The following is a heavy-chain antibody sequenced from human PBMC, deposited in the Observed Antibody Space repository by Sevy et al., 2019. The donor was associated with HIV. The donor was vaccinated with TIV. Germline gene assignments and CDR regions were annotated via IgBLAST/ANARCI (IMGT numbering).Heavy chain of an antibody. CDR3: ARDTYGSGSYFVDY. CDR2: ISSSSSTI. V-gene: IGHV3-48*02. D-gene: IGHD3-10*01. Sequence: GGSLRLSCAASGFTFSSYSMNWVRQAPGKGLEWVSYISSSSSTIYYADSVKGRLTISRDNAKNSLYLQMNSLRDEDTAVYYCARDTYGSGSYFVDYWGQGTLVTVSS. J-gene: IGHJ4*02. CDR1: GFTFSSYS.